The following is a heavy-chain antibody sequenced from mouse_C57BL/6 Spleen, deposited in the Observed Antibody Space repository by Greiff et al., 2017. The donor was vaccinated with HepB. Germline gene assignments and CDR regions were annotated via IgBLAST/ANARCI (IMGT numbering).Heavy chain of an antibody. D-gene: IGHD3-3*01. CDR3: ASSRGYAMDY. J-gene: IGHJ4*01. CDR2: IDPSDSYT. CDR1: GYTFTSYW. V-gene: IGHV1-69*01. Sequence: VQLQQPGAELVMPGASVKLSCKASGYTFTSYWMHWVKQRPGQGLEWIGEIDPSDSYTNYNQKFKGKSTLTVDKSSSTAYMQLSSLTSEDSAVYYCASSRGYAMDYWGQGTSVTVSS.